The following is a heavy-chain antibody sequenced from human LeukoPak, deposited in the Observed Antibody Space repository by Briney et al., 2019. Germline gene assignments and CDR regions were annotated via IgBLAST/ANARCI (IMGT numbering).Heavy chain of an antibody. V-gene: IGHV4-4*07. CDR1: GGSIRRYY. CDR2: IYTSGST. CDR3: ARENSGSYREFDY. Sequence: PSETLSLTCTVSGGSIRRYYWSWIRQPAGKGREWIGRIYTSGSTNYNASLKSRVSMSVDTSKNQFSLKLSSVTAADTAVFYCARENSGSYREFDYWGQGTLVTVSS. D-gene: IGHD1-26*01. J-gene: IGHJ4*02.